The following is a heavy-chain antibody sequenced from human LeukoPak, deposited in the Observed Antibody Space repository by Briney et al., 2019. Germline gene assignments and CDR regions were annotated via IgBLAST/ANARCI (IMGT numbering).Heavy chain of an antibody. CDR3: ARAPGSSWYWSSYYYYYMDV. CDR1: GFTFDDYT. J-gene: IGHJ6*03. CDR2: ITWDGGST. Sequence: PGGSLRLSCAASGFTFDDYTMHWVRQAPGKGLEWVSLITWDGGSTYYADSVKGRFTISRDNAKNSLYLQMNSLRAEDTAVYYCARAPGSSWYWSSYYYYYMDVWGKGTTVTISS. D-gene: IGHD6-13*01. V-gene: IGHV3-43*01.